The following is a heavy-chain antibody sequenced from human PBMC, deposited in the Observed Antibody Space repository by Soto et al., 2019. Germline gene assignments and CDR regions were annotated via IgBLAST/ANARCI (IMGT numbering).Heavy chain of an antibody. CDR3: ARDNADSSTSWSRYYFDY. V-gene: IGHV4-30-4*01. Sequence: SETLSLTCTVSGDSISSGGYYWRWIRQPPGKGLEWIGYTYKSGSTYYNPSLKSRVTILVDTSKNQFSLKLFTVTAADTAVYYCARDNADSSTSWSRYYFDYWGQGTLVSVSS. CDR1: GDSISSGGYY. D-gene: IGHD6-13*01. J-gene: IGHJ4*02. CDR2: TYKSGST.